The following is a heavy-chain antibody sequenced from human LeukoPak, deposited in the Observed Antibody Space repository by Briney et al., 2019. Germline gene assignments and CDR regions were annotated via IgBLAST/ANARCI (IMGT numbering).Heavy chain of an antibody. V-gene: IGHV4-34*01. CDR3: ARRGGYSYYDFWSGYLDY. D-gene: IGHD3-3*01. CDR1: GGSFSGYY. J-gene: IGHJ4*02. Sequence: SETLSLTCAVYGGSFSGYYWSWIRQPPGKGLEWIGEINHSGSTNYNPSLKSRVTISVDTSKNQFSLKLSSVTAADTAVYYCARRGGYSYYDFWSGYLDYWGQGTLVTVSS. CDR2: INHSGST.